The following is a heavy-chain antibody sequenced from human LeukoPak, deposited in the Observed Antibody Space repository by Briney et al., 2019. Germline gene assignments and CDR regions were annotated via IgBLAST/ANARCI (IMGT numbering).Heavy chain of an antibody. CDR3: AKGTMITFGGVIDVPYDY. D-gene: IGHD3-16*02. V-gene: IGHV3-11*04. CDR2: ISSSGDTI. CDR1: GFIFSNHY. J-gene: IGHJ4*02. Sequence: GGSLRLSCATSGFIFSNHYMNWIRQAPGKGLEWISYISSSGDTISYADSVKGRFTISRDNAKNTLYLQMNSLRAEDTAVYYCAKGTMITFGGVIDVPYDYWGQGTLVTVSS.